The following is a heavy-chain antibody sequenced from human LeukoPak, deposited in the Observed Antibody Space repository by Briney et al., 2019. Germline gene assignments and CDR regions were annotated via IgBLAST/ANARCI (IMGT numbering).Heavy chain of an antibody. V-gene: IGHV4-59*01. CDR1: VGSISSYY. Sequence: SETLSLTCTVSVGSISSYYWSWIRQPPGKGLEWIGYIYYSGSTNYNPSLKSRVTISVDTSKNQFSLKLSSVTAADTAVYYCARETYYYDSSGFSRGHAFDIWGQGTMVTVSS. CDR3: ARETYYYDSSGFSRGHAFDI. D-gene: IGHD3-22*01. CDR2: IYYSGST. J-gene: IGHJ3*02.